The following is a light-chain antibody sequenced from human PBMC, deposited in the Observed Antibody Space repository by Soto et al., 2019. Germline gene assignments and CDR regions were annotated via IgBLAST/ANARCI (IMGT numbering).Light chain of an antibody. J-gene: IGKJ1*01. CDR3: QHYGSSSWT. CDR2: GAS. CDR1: QSVSSN. Sequence: EIVMMHTPTTLSVSPGGRATLSCSASQSVSSNLAWYQQKPGQAPRILIFGASSRASGIPDRFSGSGSGTDFTLTIIRLEPEDFAVYYCQHYGSSSWTFGQGTKVDI. V-gene: IGKV3-20*01.